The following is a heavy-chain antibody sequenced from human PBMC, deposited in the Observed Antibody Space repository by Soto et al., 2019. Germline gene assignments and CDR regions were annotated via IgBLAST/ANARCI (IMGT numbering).Heavy chain of an antibody. CDR1: GFTFRSYS. Sequence: EVQLVQSGGGLVQPGGSLRLSCAASGFTFRSYSMNWVRQAPGKGLEWVSYISSSTIYYADSVKGRFTISRDNAKNSLYLQMNSLRDEDTAVYYCAREGGSYNWFDPWGQGTLVTVSS. CDR2: ISSSTI. CDR3: AREGGSYNWFDP. D-gene: IGHD3-10*01. V-gene: IGHV3-48*02. J-gene: IGHJ5*02.